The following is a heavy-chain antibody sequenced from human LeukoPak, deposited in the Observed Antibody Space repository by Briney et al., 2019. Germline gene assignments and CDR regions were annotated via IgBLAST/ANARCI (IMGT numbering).Heavy chain of an antibody. V-gene: IGHV1-3*01. CDR2: INAGNGNT. CDR3: ARESRLGIVIFRGAFDI. CDR1: GYTFTSYA. D-gene: IGHD1-26*01. J-gene: IGHJ3*02. Sequence: ASVKVSCKASGYTFTSYAMNWVRQAPGQRLEWMGWINAGNGNTKYSQKFQGRVTITRDTSASTAYMELSSLRSEDTAVYYCARESRLGIVIFRGAFDIWGQGTMVTVSS.